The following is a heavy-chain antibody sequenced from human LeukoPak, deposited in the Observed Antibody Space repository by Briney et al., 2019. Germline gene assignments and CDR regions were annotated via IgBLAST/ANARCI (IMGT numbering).Heavy chain of an antibody. D-gene: IGHD5-18*01. Sequence: GGSLRLSCAASGFTFGGYYMGWIRQAPGKGLEWVSYISSSGSTIYYADSVKGRFTISRDNAKNSLYLQMNSLRAEDTAVYYCARFESGYSYGRHWGQGTLVTVSS. CDR3: ARFESGYSYGRH. CDR1: GFTFGGYY. V-gene: IGHV3-11*01. CDR2: ISSSGSTI. J-gene: IGHJ4*02.